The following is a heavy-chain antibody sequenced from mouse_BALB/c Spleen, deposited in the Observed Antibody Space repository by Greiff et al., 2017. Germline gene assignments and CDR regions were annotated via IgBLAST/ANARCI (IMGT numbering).Heavy chain of an antibody. CDR3: ARSYDGYYY. CDR2: IDPANGNT. CDR1: GFNIKDTY. J-gene: IGHJ3*01. Sequence: EVHLVESGAELVKPGASVKLSCTASGFNIKDTYMHWVKQRPEQGLEWIGRIDPANGNTKYDPKFQGKATITADTSSNTAYLQLSSLTSEDTAVYYCARSYDGYYYWGQGTLVTVSA. V-gene: IGHV14-3*02. D-gene: IGHD2-3*01.